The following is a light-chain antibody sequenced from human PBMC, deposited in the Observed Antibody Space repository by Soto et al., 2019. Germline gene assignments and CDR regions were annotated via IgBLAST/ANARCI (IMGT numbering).Light chain of an antibody. J-gene: IGLJ3*02. CDR2: NNN. Sequence: QAVVTQPPSASRTPGQRVTISCSGSRSNIGNNAVTWYQQFPGTAPKLLIYNNNQRPSGVPDRFSGSKSGTSASLAISGLQSEDEADYHCATWDDSLNARGVFGGGTKLTVL. V-gene: IGLV1-44*01. CDR3: ATWDDSLNARGV. CDR1: RSNIGNNA.